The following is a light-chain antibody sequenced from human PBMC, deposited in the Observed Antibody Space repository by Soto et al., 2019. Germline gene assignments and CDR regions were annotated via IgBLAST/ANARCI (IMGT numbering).Light chain of an antibody. J-gene: IGKJ5*01. V-gene: IGKV3-15*01. CDR3: QQYNSWPPIT. CDR2: DAS. CDR1: QSVNIN. Sequence: IMMTQSAATLSVSQEERATLSCRASQSVNINLAWYQQKPGQAPRLLIYDASTRATGVPARFSGSGSGTDFTLTISSLQSEDFAVYYCQQYNSWPPITFGQGTRLEIK.